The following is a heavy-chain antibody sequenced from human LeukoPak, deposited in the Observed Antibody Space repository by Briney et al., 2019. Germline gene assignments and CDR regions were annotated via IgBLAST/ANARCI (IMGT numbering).Heavy chain of an antibody. Sequence: GGSLRLSCAASGFTFRSYSMNWVRQAPGKGLERVSAIDPSSTYIYYADSVKGRFTISRDNAENSLYLQMNSLRVEDTAVFYCARAPTVLVGYCSSSSCQADYWGQGTLVTVSS. CDR2: IDPSSTYI. V-gene: IGHV3-21*01. J-gene: IGHJ4*02. D-gene: IGHD2-2*01. CDR1: GFTFRSYS. CDR3: ARAPTVLVGYCSSSSCQADY.